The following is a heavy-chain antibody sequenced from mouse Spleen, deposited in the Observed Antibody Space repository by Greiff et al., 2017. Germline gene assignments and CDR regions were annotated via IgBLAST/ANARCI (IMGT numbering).Heavy chain of an antibody. Sequence: VQLQQSGPGLVQPSQSLSITCTVSGFSLTSYGVHWVRQSPGKGLEWLGVIWSGGSTDYNAAFISRLSISKDNSKSQVFFKMNSLQADDTAIYYCATNYYGSSYGGLYYFDYWGQGTTLTVSS. CDR1: GFSLTSYG. V-gene: IGHV2-2*01. D-gene: IGHD1-1*01. CDR2: IWSGGST. J-gene: IGHJ2*01. CDR3: ATNYYGSSYGGLYYFDY.